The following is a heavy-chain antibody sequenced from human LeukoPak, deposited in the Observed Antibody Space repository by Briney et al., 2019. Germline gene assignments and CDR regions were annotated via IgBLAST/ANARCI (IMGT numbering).Heavy chain of an antibody. D-gene: IGHD5-18*01. J-gene: IGHJ4*02. CDR1: GFTFSSYA. CDR3: AKGQIQLWTSKYFDH. V-gene: IGHV3-30*18. Sequence: PGGSLRLSCEASGFTFSSYAIHWVRQAPGKGLEWVAVISHDGKNKYYADSVKGRFIISRDNSKNTLYLQMNSLRADDTAVYFCAKGQIQLWTSKYFDHWGQGALVTVSS. CDR2: ISHDGKNK.